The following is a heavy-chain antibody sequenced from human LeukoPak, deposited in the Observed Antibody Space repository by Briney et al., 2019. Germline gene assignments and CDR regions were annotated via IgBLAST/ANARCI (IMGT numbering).Heavy chain of an antibody. V-gene: IGHV3-7*01. CDR1: GFTFSSYW. Sequence: GGSLRLSCAASGFTFSSYWMSWVRQAPGKGLEWVANTKQDGSEKYYVDSVKGRFTISRDNAKNSLYLQMNSPRAEDTAEYYCAGENGIGSYYDSSGYLWYYYYYMDVWGKGTTVTISS. CDR2: TKQDGSEK. CDR3: AGENGIGSYYDSSGYLWYYYYYMDV. J-gene: IGHJ6*03. D-gene: IGHD3-22*01.